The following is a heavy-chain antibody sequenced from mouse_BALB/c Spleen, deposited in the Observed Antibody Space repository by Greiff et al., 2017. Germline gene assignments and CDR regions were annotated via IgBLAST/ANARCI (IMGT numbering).Heavy chain of an antibody. D-gene: IGHD1-1*01. J-gene: IGHJ1*01. CDR1: GYTFTSYW. CDR2: IDPSDSYT. V-gene: IGHV1S127*01. Sequence: VQLQQPGAELVKPGASVKMSCKASGYTFTSYWMHWVKQRPGQGLEWIGVIDPSDSYTSYNQKFKGKATLTVDTSSSTAYMQLSSLTSEDSAVYYCSSYYYGRDLYFDGWGAGTTVNVSS. CDR3: SSYYYGRDLYFDG.